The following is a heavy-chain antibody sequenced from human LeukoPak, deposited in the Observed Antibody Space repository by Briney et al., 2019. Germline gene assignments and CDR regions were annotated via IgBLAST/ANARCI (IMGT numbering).Heavy chain of an antibody. CDR2: INWNGGST. J-gene: IGHJ3*02. D-gene: IGHD3-22*01. Sequence: GGSLRLSCAASGFTFDEYGMSWVREAPGKGLEWVSGINWNGGSTGYADSVKGRFTISRDNAKNSLYLQMNSLRAEDTALYYCALHDYDSSGYFQYPGAFDIWGQGTMVTVSS. CDR1: GFTFDEYG. V-gene: IGHV3-20*04. CDR3: ALHDYDSSGYFQYPGAFDI.